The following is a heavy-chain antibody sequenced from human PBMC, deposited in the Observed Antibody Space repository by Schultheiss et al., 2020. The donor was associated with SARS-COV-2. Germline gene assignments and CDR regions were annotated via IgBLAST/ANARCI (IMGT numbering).Heavy chain of an antibody. CDR3: TAPSIVVVPAAGYYYYGMDV. V-gene: IGHV3-23*01. Sequence: GGSLRLSCAASGFTFSSYAMSWVRQAPGKGLEWVSAISGSGGSTYYADSVKGRFTISRDNSKNTLYLQMNSLRAEDTAVYYCTAPSIVVVPAAGYYYYGMDVWGQGTTVTVSS. D-gene: IGHD2-2*01. CDR1: GFTFSSYA. J-gene: IGHJ6*02. CDR2: ISGSGGST.